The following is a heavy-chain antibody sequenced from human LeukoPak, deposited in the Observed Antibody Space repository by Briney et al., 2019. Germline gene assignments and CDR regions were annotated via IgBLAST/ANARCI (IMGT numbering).Heavy chain of an antibody. CDR1: GGSFSGYY. CDR2: INHSGST. J-gene: IGHJ4*02. Sequence: SETLSLTCAVYGGSFSGYYWSWIRQPPGKGLEWIGEINHSGSTNYNPSLKSRVTISVDTSKNQFSLKLSSVTAADTAVYYCARQSTAMVTFDYWGQGTLVTVSS. D-gene: IGHD5-18*01. CDR3: ARQSTAMVTFDY. V-gene: IGHV4-34*01.